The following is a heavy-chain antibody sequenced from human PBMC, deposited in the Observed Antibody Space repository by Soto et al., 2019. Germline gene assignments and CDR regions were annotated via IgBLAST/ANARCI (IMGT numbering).Heavy chain of an antibody. J-gene: IGHJ6*02. CDR3: ARDSVGGMFGELYHYYYYGMDV. Sequence: GPSVKVSCKASGYTFTSYGISWVRQAPGQGLEWMGWISAYNGNTNYAQKLQGRVTMTTDTSTSTAYMELRSLRSDDTAVYYCARDSVGGMFGELYHYYYYGMDVWGQGTTVTVSS. V-gene: IGHV1-18*01. CDR2: ISAYNGNT. D-gene: IGHD3-10*02. CDR1: GYTFTSYG.